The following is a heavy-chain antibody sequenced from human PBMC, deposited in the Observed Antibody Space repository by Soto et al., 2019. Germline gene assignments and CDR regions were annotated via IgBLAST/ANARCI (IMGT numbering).Heavy chain of an antibody. CDR1: GFTFDDYA. Sequence: EVQLVESGGGLVQPGRSLRLSCAASGFTFDDYAMHWVRQVPGKGLEWVSVINWNSGSIGYADSVKGRFDISRDNAKNSLHLQMNSLRAEDTAFYYCVKDESINWYSGHFGHWGQGTLVIVSS. J-gene: IGHJ1*01. D-gene: IGHD6-13*01. V-gene: IGHV3-9*01. CDR3: VKDESINWYSGHFGH. CDR2: INWNSGSI.